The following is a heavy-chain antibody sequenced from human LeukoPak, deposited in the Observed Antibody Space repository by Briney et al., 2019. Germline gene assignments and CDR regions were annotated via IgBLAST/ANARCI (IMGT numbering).Heavy chain of an antibody. CDR2: INPNSGGT. J-gene: IGHJ4*02. D-gene: IGHD3-22*01. CDR1: GYTFTAYY. CDR3: ARSNYYDSSGSDY. Sequence: ASVKVSCKASGYTFTAYYMHWVRQAPGQGLEWMGWINPNSGGTNYAQKFQGRVTMTRDTSISTAYMELSRLRSDDTAVYSCARSNYYDSSGSDYWGQGTLVTVSS. V-gene: IGHV1-2*02.